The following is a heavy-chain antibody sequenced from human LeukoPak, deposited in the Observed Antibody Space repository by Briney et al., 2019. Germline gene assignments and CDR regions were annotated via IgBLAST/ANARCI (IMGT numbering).Heavy chain of an antibody. J-gene: IGHJ4*02. CDR2: IYSSGST. CDR1: GASISSNY. Sequence: SETLSLTCTVSGASISSNYWTWIRQPPGKGLECIGYIYSSGSTNSNPSLKSRVTISVDTSKDQFSLNLRSVTAADTAVYYCARGTEAGLADWGQGTLVTVSS. CDR3: ARGTEAGLAD. V-gene: IGHV4-59*01.